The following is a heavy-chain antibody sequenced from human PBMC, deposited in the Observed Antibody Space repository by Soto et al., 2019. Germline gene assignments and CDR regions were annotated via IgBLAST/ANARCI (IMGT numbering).Heavy chain of an antibody. CDR3: ARTVYGSGTLYCCGP. D-gene: IGHD3-10*01. Sequence: GESLKISCKGSGYSFTSYWIGWVRQMPGKGLAWPGIIHPGDSDTSCTRSCQGQFTIASDKTDCSSYLQWSRLTASDTAMSYGARTVYGSGTLYCCGPWGQGTLVTVSS. CDR1: GYSFTSYW. CDR2: IHPGDSDT. J-gene: IGHJ5*02. V-gene: IGHV5-51*01.